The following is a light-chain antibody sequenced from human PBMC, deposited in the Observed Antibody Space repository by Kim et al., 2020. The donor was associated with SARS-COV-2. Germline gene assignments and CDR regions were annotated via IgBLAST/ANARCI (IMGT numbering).Light chain of an antibody. V-gene: IGLV3-1*01. CDR2: QDS. CDR1: KLGDKY. CDR3: QAWDSSTLYV. J-gene: IGLJ1*01. Sequence: SYELTQPPSVSVSPGQTASITCSGDKLGDKYACWYQQKPGQSPVLVIYQDSKRPSGIPERFSGSNSGNTATLTISGTQAMDEADYYCQAWDSSTLYVFGTGTKVTAL.